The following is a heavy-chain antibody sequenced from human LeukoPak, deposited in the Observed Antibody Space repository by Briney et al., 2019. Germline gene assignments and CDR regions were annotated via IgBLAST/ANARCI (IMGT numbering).Heavy chain of an antibody. D-gene: IGHD3-22*01. CDR1: GGSISSGGYY. CDR3: ARTGDYYDIH. J-gene: IGHJ4*02. Sequence: LSETLSLTCTVSGGSISSGGYYWSWIRQHPGKGLEWIGYIDYSGSTYYNPSLKSRVTISVDTSKNQFSLKLSSVTAADTAVYYCARTGDYYDIHWGQGTLVTVSS. CDR2: IDYSGST. V-gene: IGHV4-31*03.